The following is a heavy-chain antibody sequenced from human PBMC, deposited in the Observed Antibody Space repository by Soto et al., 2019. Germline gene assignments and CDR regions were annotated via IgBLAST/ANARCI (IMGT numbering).Heavy chain of an antibody. Sequence: GGSLRLSCAASGLTFSSFGMHWVRQAPGKRLEWVAVASYDGSYKYYADSVKGRFTISRDNSKNTLYLQMNSLRAEDTAVYYCAKERSVVATTPDFDYWGQGTLVTVSS. J-gene: IGHJ4*02. D-gene: IGHD5-12*01. CDR3: AKERSVVATTPDFDY. V-gene: IGHV3-30*18. CDR1: GLTFSSFG. CDR2: ASYDGSYK.